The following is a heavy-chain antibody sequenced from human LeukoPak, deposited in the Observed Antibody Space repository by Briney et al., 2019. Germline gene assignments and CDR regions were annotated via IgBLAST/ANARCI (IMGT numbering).Heavy chain of an antibody. V-gene: IGHV4-4*02. J-gene: IGHJ3*02. CDR2: IYHSGTT. Sequence: PSETLSLTCAVSGGSISSSNWWSWVRQPPGKGLEWIGEIYHSGTTNYNPSLKSRVTISVDKSKNQFSLKLSSVTAADTAVYYCARTLIWFGELPYAFDIWGQGTMVTVSS. CDR3: ARTLIWFGELPYAFDI. CDR1: GGSISSSNW. D-gene: IGHD3-10*01.